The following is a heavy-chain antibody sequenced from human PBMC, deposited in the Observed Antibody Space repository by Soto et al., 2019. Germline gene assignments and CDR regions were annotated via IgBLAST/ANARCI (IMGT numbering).Heavy chain of an antibody. V-gene: IGHV3-43*02. J-gene: IGHJ3*02. CDR1: GFTFDDYA. CDR3: AKGPPRTNRPHGDDAFDI. CDR2: ISGDGGST. Sequence: GGSLRLSCAASGFTFDDYAMHWVRQAPGKGLEWVSLISGDGGSTYYADSVKGRFTISRDNSKNSLYLQMNSLRTEDTALYYCAKGPPRTNRPHGDDAFDIWGQGTMVTVSS.